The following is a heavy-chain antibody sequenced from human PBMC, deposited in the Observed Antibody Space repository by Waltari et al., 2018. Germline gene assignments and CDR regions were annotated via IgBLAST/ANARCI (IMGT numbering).Heavy chain of an antibody. Sequence: QVQLQESGPGLVKPSETLSLTCAVSGCSISSGYYWGWLRQSPGKGLEWIGSIYHSGSTYYNPSLKSRVTISVDTSKNQFSLKLSSVTAADTAVYNCARHSVADPFDYWGQGTLVTVSS. CDR3: ARHSVADPFDY. J-gene: IGHJ4*02. CDR2: IYHSGST. CDR1: GCSISSGYY. V-gene: IGHV4-38-2*01. D-gene: IGHD6-19*01.